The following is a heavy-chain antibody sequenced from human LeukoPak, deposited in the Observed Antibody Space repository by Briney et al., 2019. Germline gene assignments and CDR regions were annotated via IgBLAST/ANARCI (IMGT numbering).Heavy chain of an antibody. V-gene: IGHV3-30-3*01. CDR1: GFTFSSYA. D-gene: IGHD1-26*01. CDR3: ARERSGSYYIVWDY. J-gene: IGHJ4*02. CDR2: ISYDGSNK. Sequence: PGGSLRLSCAASGFTFSSYAMHWVRQAPGKGLEWVAVISYDGSNKYYADSVKGRFTISRDNSKNTLYLQMNSLRAEDTAVYYCARERSGSYYIVWDYWGQGTLVTVSS.